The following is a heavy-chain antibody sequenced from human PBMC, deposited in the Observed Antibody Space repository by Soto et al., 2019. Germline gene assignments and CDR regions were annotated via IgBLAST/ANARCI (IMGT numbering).Heavy chain of an antibody. CDR1: GDSVSSDTAA. D-gene: IGHD3-16*01. Sequence: QVQLQQSGPGLVKPSQTLSLTCAISGDSVSSDTAAWNWIRQSPSRGLEWLGRTYYRSKWYNDSDVPVKRRISLNPAPSKNQVSRQLRSVTPEDTAVEYCARDRGSLGYWGQGTLVTVSS. V-gene: IGHV6-1*01. CDR3: ARDRGSLGY. J-gene: IGHJ4*02. CDR2: TYYRSKWYN.